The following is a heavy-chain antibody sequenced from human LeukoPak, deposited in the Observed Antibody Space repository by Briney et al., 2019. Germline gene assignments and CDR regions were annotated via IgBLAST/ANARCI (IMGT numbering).Heavy chain of an antibody. CDR3: ARVPTNRVYVIKDYFDY. V-gene: IGHV1-69*13. J-gene: IGHJ4*02. CDR2: IIPIFGTA. D-gene: IGHD2-8*01. Sequence: SVKVSCKASGGTFSSYAISWVRQAPGQGLEWMGGIIPIFGTANYAQKFQGRVTITADESTSTAYMELSSLRSDDTAVYYCARVPTNRVYVIKDYFDYWGQGTLVTVSS. CDR1: GGTFSSYA.